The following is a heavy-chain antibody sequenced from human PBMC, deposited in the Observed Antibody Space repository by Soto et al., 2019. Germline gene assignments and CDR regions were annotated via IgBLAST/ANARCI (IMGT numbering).Heavy chain of an antibody. CDR1: GYTFTSYD. CDR3: ARDLMSGYFDY. J-gene: IGHJ4*02. V-gene: IGHV1-8*01. CDR2: MNPNSGNT. Sequence: ASVKVSCKASGYTFTSYDINWVRQATGQGLEWMGWMNPNSGNTGYAQKFQGRVTMTRNTSMSTAYMELRSLRSDDTAVYYCARDLMSGYFDYWGQGTLVTVSS. D-gene: IGHD2-8*01.